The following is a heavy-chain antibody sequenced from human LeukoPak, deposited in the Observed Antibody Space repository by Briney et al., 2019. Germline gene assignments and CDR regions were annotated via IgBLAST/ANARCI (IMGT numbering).Heavy chain of an antibody. CDR1: GFTFSSYA. CDR2: IPGSGGST. Sequence: GKSLRLSCAASGFTFSSYAMSWVRQAPGKGLEWVSAIPGSGGSTYYADSVKGRFTISRDNSNNTLYLQMNSLRAEDTAVYYCAKWNADYYDSSGYYYLDYWGQGTLVTVSS. CDR3: AKWNADYYDSSGYYYLDY. D-gene: IGHD3-22*01. V-gene: IGHV3-23*01. J-gene: IGHJ4*02.